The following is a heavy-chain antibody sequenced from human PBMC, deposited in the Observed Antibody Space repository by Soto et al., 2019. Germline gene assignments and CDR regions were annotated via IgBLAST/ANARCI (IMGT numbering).Heavy chain of an antibody. CDR1: GFIXSDCA. CDR2: ISSSSSVI. CDR3: ARDLSWGSNWYYYMDV. D-gene: IGHD7-27*01. V-gene: IGHV3-48*01. Sequence: EVQLVESGGGLVQPGGSLRLSCATSGFIXSDCAMNWVRQAPGKGLEWVSYISSSSSVIDYADSVKGRFTVSRDNARNSLYLQMNSLRAEDTAVYYCARDLSWGSNWYYYMDVWGKGTTVTVSS. J-gene: IGHJ6*03.